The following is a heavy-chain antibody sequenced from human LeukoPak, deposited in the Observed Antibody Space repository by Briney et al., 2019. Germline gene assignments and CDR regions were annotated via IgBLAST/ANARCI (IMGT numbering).Heavy chain of an antibody. J-gene: IGHJ4*02. D-gene: IGHD6-6*01. V-gene: IGHV4-39*01. CDR2: VYYGVNT. CDR1: GGSLSSSTYY. Sequence: PSETRSLTCIVSGGSLSSSTYYWGWIRQTPWKGLEWIGSVYYGVNTYYSPSRKRRPTIAVDTSKNQSCLKLSSVTAADTAVYYCARHASSIAARRGFDYWGQGTLVTVSS. CDR3: ARHASSIAARRGFDY.